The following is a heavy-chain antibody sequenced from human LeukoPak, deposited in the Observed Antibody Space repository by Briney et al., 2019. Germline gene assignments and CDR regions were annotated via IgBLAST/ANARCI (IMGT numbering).Heavy chain of an antibody. J-gene: IGHJ4*02. CDR1: GYTFTGYY. V-gene: IGHV1-2*02. D-gene: IGHD6-6*01. CDR2: INPNNGGT. Sequence: ASVKVSCKASGYTFTGYYMHWVRQAPGQGLEWMGWINPNNGGTIYAQKFQGRVTMTRDTSISTAYMELSRLRSDDTAVCYCAREDFDYNSFKDIDYWGQGTLVTVSS. CDR3: AREDFDYNSFKDIDY.